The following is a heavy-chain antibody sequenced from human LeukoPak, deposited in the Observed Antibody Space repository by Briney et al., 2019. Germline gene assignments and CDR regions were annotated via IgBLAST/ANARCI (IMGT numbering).Heavy chain of an antibody. V-gene: IGHV4-61*05. CDR1: GGSISRSAYY. J-gene: IGHJ4*02. Sequence: SETLSLTCTVSGGSISRSAYYWSWIRQYPGKGLEWIGYIYYSGSTNYNPSLKSRVTISVDTSKNQFSLKLTSVTAADTAVYYCARLPLSSGWYNYFDYWGQGTLVTVSS. D-gene: IGHD6-19*01. CDR2: IYYSGST. CDR3: ARLPLSSGWYNYFDY.